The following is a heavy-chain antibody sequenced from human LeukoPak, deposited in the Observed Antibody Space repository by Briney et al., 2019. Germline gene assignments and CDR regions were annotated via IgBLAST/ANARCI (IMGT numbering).Heavy chain of an antibody. CDR3: GSWDLGECTSSWYRGADYDAFDI. D-gene: IGHD6-13*01. Sequence: GGSLRLSCAASGFTFSSYSMNWVRQAPGKGLEWVAYISSSSSTIYYADSVKGRFTISRDNAKNSLYLQMNSLRAEDTAVYYCGSWDLGECTSSWYRGADYDAFDIWGQGTMVTVSS. J-gene: IGHJ3*02. CDR2: ISSSSSTI. CDR1: GFTFSSYS. V-gene: IGHV3-48*01.